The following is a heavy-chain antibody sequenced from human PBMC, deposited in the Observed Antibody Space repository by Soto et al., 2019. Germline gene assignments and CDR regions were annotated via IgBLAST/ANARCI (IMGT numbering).Heavy chain of an antibody. V-gene: IGHV3-30*02. CDR3: AKDPRYYDFWGGRHVFYFDY. D-gene: IGHD3-3*01. CDR2: ISSDGSNK. J-gene: IGHJ4*02. CDR1: GFTFSTYA. Sequence: PGGSLRLSCAASGFTFSTYAMHWVRQAPGKGPEWVAFISSDGSNKYYADSVKGRFTISRDNSKNTLYLQMNSLGAEDTALYYCAKDPRYYDFWGGRHVFYFDYWGQGPLVTVSS.